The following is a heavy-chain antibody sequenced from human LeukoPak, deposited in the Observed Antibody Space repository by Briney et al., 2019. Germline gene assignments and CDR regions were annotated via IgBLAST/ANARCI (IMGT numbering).Heavy chain of an antibody. J-gene: IGHJ3*02. V-gene: IGHV4-39*01. CDR3: ARRFAPSRNDAFDI. CDR2: IYYSGST. Sequence: SETLSLTCTVSGGSISSNTYYWDWIRQPPGKGLEWIGTIYYSGSTYYNPSLKSRVTISVDTSKNQFSLKLSSATASDTAVYYCARRFAPSRNDAFDIWGQGTMVTVSS. D-gene: IGHD3-10*01. CDR1: GGSISSNTYY.